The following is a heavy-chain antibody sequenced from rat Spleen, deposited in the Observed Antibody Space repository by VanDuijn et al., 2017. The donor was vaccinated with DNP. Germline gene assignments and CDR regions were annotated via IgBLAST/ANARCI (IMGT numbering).Heavy chain of an antibody. Sequence: EVQLVESGGDLVQPGRSLNLSCAASGFTFNNYWMTWIRQVPGKGLEWIASITSGDPHAYYPDSVKGRFTVSRDNARNTLYLQMDSLRSEDTATYYCATHLGAPFAYWGQGTLVTVSS. D-gene: IGHD5-1*01. CDR2: ITSGDPHA. V-gene: IGHV5-31*01. CDR1: GFTFNNYW. CDR3: ATHLGAPFAY. J-gene: IGHJ3*01.